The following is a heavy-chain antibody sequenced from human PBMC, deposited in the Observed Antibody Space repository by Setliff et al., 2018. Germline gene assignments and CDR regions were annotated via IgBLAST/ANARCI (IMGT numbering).Heavy chain of an antibody. J-gene: IGHJ5*02. D-gene: IGHD3-3*02. Sequence: SETLSLTCTVSGGSISVYYWTWFRQPPGKGLEWIGYISSGSTNYSPSLKSRVSISVDRSKNQFSLNLTSVTAADTAVYYCARAGFELGQYNWFDPWGQGTLVTVSS. CDR2: ISSGST. CDR1: GGSISVYY. CDR3: ARAGFELGQYNWFDP. V-gene: IGHV4-4*08.